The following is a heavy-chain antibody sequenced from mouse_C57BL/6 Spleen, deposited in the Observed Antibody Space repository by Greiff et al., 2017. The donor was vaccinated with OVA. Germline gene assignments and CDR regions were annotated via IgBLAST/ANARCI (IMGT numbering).Heavy chain of an antibody. CDR1: GFSLTSYG. Sequence: VQLQESGPGLVQPSQSLSITCTVSGFSLTSYGVHWVRQSPGKGLEWLGVIWRGGSTDYNAAFMSRLSITKDNSKSQVFFKMNSLQADDTAIYYCAKNPTAQGGWFAYWGQGTLVTVSA. D-gene: IGHD3-2*02. CDR3: AKNPTAQGGWFAY. CDR2: IWRGGST. V-gene: IGHV2-5*01. J-gene: IGHJ3*01.